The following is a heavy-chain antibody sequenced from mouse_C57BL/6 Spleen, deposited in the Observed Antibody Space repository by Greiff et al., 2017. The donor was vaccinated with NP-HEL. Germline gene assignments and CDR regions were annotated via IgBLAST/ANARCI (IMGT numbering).Heavy chain of an antibody. J-gene: IGHJ4*01. CDR1: GFNIKDDY. CDR3: TTSGSSYRYYYAMDY. Sequence: EVQLQQSGAELVRPGASVKLSCTASGFNIKDDYMHWVKQRPEQGLEWIGWIDPENGDTEYASKFQGKATITADTSSNTAYLQLSSLTSEDTAVYYCTTSGSSYRYYYAMDYWGQGTSVTVSS. V-gene: IGHV14-4*01. D-gene: IGHD1-1*01. CDR2: IDPENGDT.